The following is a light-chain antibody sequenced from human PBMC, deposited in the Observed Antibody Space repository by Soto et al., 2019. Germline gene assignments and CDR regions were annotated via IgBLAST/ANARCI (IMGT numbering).Light chain of an antibody. CDR1: QSISDY. CDR2: TAS. V-gene: IGKV1-39*01. J-gene: IGKJ1*01. Sequence: DIQMTQSPSSLSASVGDRVTITCRASQSISDYLNWYQQKPGKAPKLLIYTASSLQSGVPSRFSGSGSGTDFTLTISSLQPEDFATYYCHQSYTPPWTFGQGTKVESK. CDR3: HQSYTPPWT.